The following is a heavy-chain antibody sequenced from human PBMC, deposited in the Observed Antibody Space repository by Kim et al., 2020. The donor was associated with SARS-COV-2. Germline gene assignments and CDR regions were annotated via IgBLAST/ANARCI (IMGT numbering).Heavy chain of an antibody. CDR2: IYPGDSDT. CDR1: GYSFATYW. V-gene: IGHV5-51*01. Sequence: GESLKISCKGSGYSFATYWIGWVRQMPGKGPEWMGIIYPGDSDTRYSPSFQGQVTISADKSTSTAYLQWSSLKASDTAVYFCARRYSSSWYIDYWGQGTLVTVSS. CDR3: ARRYSSSWYIDY. D-gene: IGHD6-13*01. J-gene: IGHJ4*02.